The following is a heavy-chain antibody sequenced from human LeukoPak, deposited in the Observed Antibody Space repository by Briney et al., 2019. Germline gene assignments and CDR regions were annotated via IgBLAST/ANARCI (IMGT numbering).Heavy chain of an antibody. CDR2: IIPILGTA. CDR3: ARVRHCSSTSCSSYYFDY. D-gene: IGHD2-2*01. CDR1: GGTFSSYA. V-gene: IGHV1-69*13. Sequence: LRASVKVSCKASGGTFSSYAISWVRQAPGQGLEWMGGIIPILGTANYAQKFQGRVTITADESTSTAYMELSSLRSEDTAVYYCARVRHCSSTSCSSYYFDYWGQGTLVTVSS. J-gene: IGHJ4*02.